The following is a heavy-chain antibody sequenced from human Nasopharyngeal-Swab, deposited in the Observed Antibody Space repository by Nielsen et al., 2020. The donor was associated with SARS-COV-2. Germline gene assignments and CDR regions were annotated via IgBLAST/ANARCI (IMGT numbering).Heavy chain of an antibody. CDR1: GYTFTSYA. Sequence: ASVKVSCKASGYTFTSYAMHWVRQAPAQRLEWMGWINAGNGNTKYSQKFQGRVTITRDTSASTAYMELSSLRSEDTAVYYCARDDREVYYGSGSWYGYWGQGTLVTVSS. CDR3: ARDDREVYYGSGSWYGY. V-gene: IGHV1-3*01. CDR2: INAGNGNT. J-gene: IGHJ4*02. D-gene: IGHD3-10*01.